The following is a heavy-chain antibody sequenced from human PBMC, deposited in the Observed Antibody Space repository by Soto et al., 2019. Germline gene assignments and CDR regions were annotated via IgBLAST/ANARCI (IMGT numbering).Heavy chain of an antibody. J-gene: IGHJ4*02. CDR1: GASVRSSRFY. V-gene: IGHV4-39*01. CDR3: ARQETASGSHYLSPFCH. Sequence: PSETLSLTCSVSGASVRSSRFYWGWIRQTPGKGLEWIGSIVSSGAMHPNPSLRSRIDISLDSSQNKLSLDLFSVTAADTSVYYCARQETASGSHYLSPFCHWGQGILVTVS. D-gene: IGHD2-21*02. CDR2: IVSSGAM.